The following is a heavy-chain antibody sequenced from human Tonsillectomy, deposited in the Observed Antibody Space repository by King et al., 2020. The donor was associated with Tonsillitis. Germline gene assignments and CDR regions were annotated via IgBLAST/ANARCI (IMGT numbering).Heavy chain of an antibody. CDR1: GYSFTSYW. Sequence: VQLVESGAEVKKPGESLKISCTGSGYSFTSYWIGWVRQMPGKGLEWMGIIYPGDSDTRYSPSFQGQVTISADKSISTAYLQWSSLKASDTAMYYCARLVGVYDSSGDYLYYFDYWGQGTLGTVSS. V-gene: IGHV5-51*01. CDR3: ARLVGVYDSSGDYLYYFDY. J-gene: IGHJ4*02. D-gene: IGHD3-22*01. CDR2: IYPGDSDT.